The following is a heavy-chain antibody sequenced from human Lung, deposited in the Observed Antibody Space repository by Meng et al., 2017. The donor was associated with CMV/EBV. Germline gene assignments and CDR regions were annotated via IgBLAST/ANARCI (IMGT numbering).Heavy chain of an antibody. CDR3: AGRGPYGRVLQV. CDR2: IIPYLDES. D-gene: IGHD3-10*01. J-gene: IGHJ3*01. V-gene: IGHV1-69*10. CDR1: GGTSNTYT. Sequence: SVKVSCKASGGTSNTYTFNWVRQAPGRGLEWMGGIIPYLDESNYAQTFQGRLTITSDRSTAAFMELTSLRSEDTAVYFCAGRGPYGRVLQVWGQGTLVTVSS.